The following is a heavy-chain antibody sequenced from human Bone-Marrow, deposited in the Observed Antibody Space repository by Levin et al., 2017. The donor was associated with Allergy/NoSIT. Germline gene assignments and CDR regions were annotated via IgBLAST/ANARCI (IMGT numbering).Heavy chain of an antibody. CDR3: ARSYYDFWSGSSHYDY. D-gene: IGHD3-3*01. CDR1: GYTFTSYA. J-gene: IGHJ4*02. Sequence: GASVKVSCKASGYTFTSYAMHWVRQAPGQRLEWMGWINAGNGNTKYSQKFQGRVTITRDTSASTAYMELSSLRSEDTAVYYCARSYYDFWSGSSHYDYWGQGTLVTVSS. CDR2: INAGNGNT. V-gene: IGHV1-3*01.